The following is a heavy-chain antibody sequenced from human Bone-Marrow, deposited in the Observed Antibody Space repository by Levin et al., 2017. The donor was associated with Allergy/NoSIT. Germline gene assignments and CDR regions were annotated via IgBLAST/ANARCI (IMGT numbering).Heavy chain of an antibody. CDR3: ARTLHKIAVAGTRCWFDP. J-gene: IGHJ5*02. D-gene: IGHD6-19*01. V-gene: IGHV4-39*07. CDR2: IYYSGST. CDR1: GGSISSSRYY. Sequence: PSETLSLTCTVSGGSISSSRYYWGWIRQPPGKGLEWIGSIYYSGSTYYNPSLKSRVTISVDTSKNQFSLKLSSVTAADTAVYYCARTLHKIAVAGTRCWFDPWGQGTLVTVSS.